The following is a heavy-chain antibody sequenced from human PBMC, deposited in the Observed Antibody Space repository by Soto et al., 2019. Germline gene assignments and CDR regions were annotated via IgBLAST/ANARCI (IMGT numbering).Heavy chain of an antibody. CDR1: GYTFTSYY. CDR2: INPSGGST. D-gene: IGHD3-22*01. J-gene: IGHJ6*02. V-gene: IGHV1-46*01. Sequence: ASVKVSCKASGYTFTSYYMHWVRQAPGQGLEWMGIINPSGGSTSYAQKFQGRVTMTRDTSTSTVYMELSSLRSEDTAVYYCARAEREGITMIVVVRYYGMDVWGQGTTVTVSS. CDR3: ARAEREGITMIVVVRYYGMDV.